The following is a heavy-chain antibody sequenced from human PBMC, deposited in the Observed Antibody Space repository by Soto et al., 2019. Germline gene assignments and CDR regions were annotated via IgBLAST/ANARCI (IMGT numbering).Heavy chain of an antibody. D-gene: IGHD2-15*01. CDR2: ISGSGGNT. CDR1: GFTFSNYA. J-gene: IGHJ4*02. V-gene: IGHV3-23*01. Sequence: EVQLLESGGGLVQPGGSLRLSCAASGFTFSNYAMSWVRQARGKGLEWVSAISGSGGNTYYTDSVKGRFTISRDNFRNTLHLHMDSLRAEDSAVYHCAKDTGRGGGSVFDYWGRGPLVTVSS. CDR3: AKDTGRGGGSVFDY.